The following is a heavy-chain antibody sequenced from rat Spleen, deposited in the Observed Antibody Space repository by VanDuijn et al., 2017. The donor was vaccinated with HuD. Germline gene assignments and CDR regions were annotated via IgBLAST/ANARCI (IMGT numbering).Heavy chain of an antibody. Sequence: EVQLVESGGGLVQPGRSLKLSCAASGFTFSNYDMAWIRQSPGKGLEWVASITNFAGRTHYPDSVKGRFTISRDNAKSTLYLQMDSLRSEDTATYYCARPDYYSGEGNFDYWGQGVMVTVSS. J-gene: IGHJ2*01. CDR2: ITNFAGRT. CDR3: ARPDYYSGEGNFDY. CDR1: GFTFSNYD. V-gene: IGHV5-25*01. D-gene: IGHD1-1*01.